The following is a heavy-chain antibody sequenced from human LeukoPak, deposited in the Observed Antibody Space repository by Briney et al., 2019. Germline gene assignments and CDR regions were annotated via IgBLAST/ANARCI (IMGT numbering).Heavy chain of an antibody. D-gene: IGHD3-3*01. J-gene: IGHJ4*02. V-gene: IGHV3-48*02. CDR1: GFTFSSYS. CDR2: ISSSSSTI. CDR3: ARDDYDFWSGYYLDY. Sequence: GGSLRLSCAASGFTFSSYSMNWVRQAPGKGLEWVSYISSSSSTIYYADSVKGRFTISRDNAKNSLYLRMNSLRDEDTAVYYCARDDYDFWSGYYLDYWGQGTLVTVSS.